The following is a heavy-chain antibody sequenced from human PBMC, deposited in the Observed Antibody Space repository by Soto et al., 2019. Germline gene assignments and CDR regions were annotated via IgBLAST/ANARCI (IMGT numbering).Heavy chain of an antibody. CDR2: IYWDDYK. J-gene: IGHJ6*03. CDR1: GFSLSTSRVG. D-gene: IGHD2-2*01. CDR3: ARAMPSLPHFYYYHYHMDV. V-gene: IGHV2-5*02. Sequence: QITLKESGPALVEPTQPLTLTCTFSGFSLSTSRVGVGWIRQPPGKALEWLTIIYWDDYKRFNPALSTRLTISKDTSKNPLVLTLTDMDPVDTATYYCARAMPSLPHFYYYHYHMDVWGEGTTVTVSS.